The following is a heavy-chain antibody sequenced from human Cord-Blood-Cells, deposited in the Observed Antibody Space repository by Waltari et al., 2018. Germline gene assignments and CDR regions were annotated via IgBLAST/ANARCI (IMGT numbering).Heavy chain of an antibody. CDR3: AGPLTGTLLGDYYYGMDV. D-gene: IGHD7-27*01. CDR1: GYTFTSYD. V-gene: IGHV1-8*01. J-gene: IGHJ6*02. CDR2: MNPNSGKT. Sequence: QVQLVQSGAEVKKPGASVKVSCKASGYTFTSYDINWVRQATGQGLEWMGWMNPNSGKTGYAQKFQGRVTMTRNTSISTAYMELSSLRSEDTAVYYCAGPLTGTLLGDYYYGMDVWGQGTTVTVSS.